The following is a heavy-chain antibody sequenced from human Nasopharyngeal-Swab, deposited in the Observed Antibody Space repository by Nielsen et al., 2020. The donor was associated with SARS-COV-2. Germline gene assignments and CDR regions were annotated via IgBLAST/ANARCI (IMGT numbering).Heavy chain of an antibody. V-gene: IGHV4-31*03. CDR2: IYYSGST. CDR1: GGSISSGGYY. J-gene: IGHJ3*02. Sequence: SETLSLTCTVSGGSISSGGYYWSWIRQHPGKGLEWIGYIYYSGSTYYNPSLKSRVTISVDTSKNQFSLKLSSVTAADTAVYYCARVEFGGVIVLDAFDISGQGTTVTVSS. D-gene: IGHD3-16*02. CDR3: ARVEFGGVIVLDAFDI.